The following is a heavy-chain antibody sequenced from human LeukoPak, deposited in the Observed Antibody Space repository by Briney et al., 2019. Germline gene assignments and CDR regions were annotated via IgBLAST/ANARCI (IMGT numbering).Heavy chain of an antibody. J-gene: IGHJ4*02. D-gene: IGHD2-8*01. Sequence: PGGSLRLSCAASGFTFSSYGMHWVRQAPGKGLEWVAVIWYDGSNKYYADSVKGRFTISRDNSKNTLYLQMNSLRAEDTAVYYCARDRRYCTNGVCLYYFDYWGQGTLVTASS. CDR1: GFTFSSYG. CDR3: ARDRRYCTNGVCLYYFDY. V-gene: IGHV3-33*01. CDR2: IWYDGSNK.